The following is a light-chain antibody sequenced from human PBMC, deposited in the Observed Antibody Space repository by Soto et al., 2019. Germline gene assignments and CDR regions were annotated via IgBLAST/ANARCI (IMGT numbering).Light chain of an antibody. CDR1: QGIRSY. J-gene: IGKJ1*01. V-gene: IGKV1-8*01. Sequence: AIRITHSPSSCSASTGDGVTIPCRQSQGIRSYVGWYQQKPGKALKLLIYAASTFQSGVQSMLSGSGSGTDFTLTISCLQSEDFATYSCQKYYSYPGTFGQGTKV. CDR2: AAS. CDR3: QKYYSYPGT.